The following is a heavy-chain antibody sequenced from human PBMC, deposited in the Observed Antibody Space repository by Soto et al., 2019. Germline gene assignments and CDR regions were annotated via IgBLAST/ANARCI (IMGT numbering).Heavy chain of an antibody. V-gene: IGHV4-59*01. Sequence: SETLSLTCAVSGGSISSYYWSWIRQPPGKGLEWIGYIYYSGSTNYNPSLKSRVTISVDTSKNQFSLKLSSVTAADTAVYYCARDRGSGGAIDYWGQGTLVTVSS. CDR3: ARDRGSGGAIDY. J-gene: IGHJ4*02. D-gene: IGHD1-26*01. CDR2: IYYSGST. CDR1: GGSISSYY.